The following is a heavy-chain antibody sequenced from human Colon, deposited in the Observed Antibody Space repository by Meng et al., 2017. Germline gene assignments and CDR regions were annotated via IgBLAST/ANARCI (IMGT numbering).Heavy chain of an antibody. J-gene: IGHJ4*02. CDR1: GGSVSSASSY. Sequence: VQLQESGPGLVRPSETLSLTCNVSGGSVSSASSYWSWIRQPPGKGLEWIGLIHYSGSRNYNPSLKSRVTMSVDTSKNQVSLRLTSVTAADTAVYYCARFYGSGTFEVHDYWGQGTLVTVSS. CDR3: ARFYGSGTFEVHDY. V-gene: IGHV4-61*01. D-gene: IGHD3-10*01. CDR2: IHYSGSR.